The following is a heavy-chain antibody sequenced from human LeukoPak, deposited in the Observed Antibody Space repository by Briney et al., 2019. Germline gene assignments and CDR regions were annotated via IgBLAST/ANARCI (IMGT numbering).Heavy chain of an antibody. V-gene: IGHV1-46*01. Sequence: ASVKVSCKASGYSFTIFHIHWVRQAPGQGLEWMGMINPSDGGTSYAQKFQGRVTMTEDTSTDTAYMELSSLRSEDTAVFYCVSDPITMIRGVIIEGFDPWGQGTLVTVSS. J-gene: IGHJ5*02. CDR1: GYSFTIFH. CDR3: VSDPITMIRGVIIEGFDP. D-gene: IGHD3-10*01. CDR2: INPSDGGT.